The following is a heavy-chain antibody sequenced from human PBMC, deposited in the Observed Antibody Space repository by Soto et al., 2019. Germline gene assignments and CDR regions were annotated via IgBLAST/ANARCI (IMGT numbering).Heavy chain of an antibody. V-gene: IGHV4-59*01. CDR2: IYYSGST. CDR3: ARAVVGATKAFDI. Sequence: NPSETLSLTCTVSGGSISSYYWSWIRQPPGKGLEWIGYIYYSGSTNYNPSLKSRVTISVDTSKNQFSLKLSSVTAADTAVYYCARAVVGATKAFDIWGQGTMVTVSS. J-gene: IGHJ3*02. D-gene: IGHD1-26*01. CDR1: GGSISSYY.